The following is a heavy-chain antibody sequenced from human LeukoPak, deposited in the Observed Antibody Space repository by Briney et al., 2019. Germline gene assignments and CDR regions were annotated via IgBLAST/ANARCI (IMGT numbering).Heavy chain of an antibody. J-gene: IGHJ5*02. V-gene: IGHV4-39*07. CDR1: GGSISSSSYY. D-gene: IGHD6-19*01. CDR2: IYYSGST. Sequence: SETLSLTCTVSGGSISSSSYYWGWIRQPPGKGLEWIGSIYYSGSTYYNPSLKSRVTISVDTSKNQFSLKLSSVTAADTAVYYCARGQARLAWFDPWGQGTLVTVSS. CDR3: ARGQARLAWFDP.